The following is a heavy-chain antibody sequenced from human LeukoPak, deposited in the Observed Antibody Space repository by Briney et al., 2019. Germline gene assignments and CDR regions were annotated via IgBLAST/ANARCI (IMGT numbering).Heavy chain of an antibody. CDR2: IYYSGST. V-gene: IGHV4-39*01. D-gene: IGHD6-19*01. CDR1: GGSISSSSCY. J-gene: IGHJ4*02. CDR3: ARRPYTSGWYYYFDY. Sequence: NPSETLSLTCTVSGGSISSSSCYWGWIRQPPGKGLEWIGSIYYSGSTYYNPSLKSRVTISVDTSKNQFSPRLSSVTAADTAVYYCARRPYTSGWYYYFDYWGQGTLVTVSS.